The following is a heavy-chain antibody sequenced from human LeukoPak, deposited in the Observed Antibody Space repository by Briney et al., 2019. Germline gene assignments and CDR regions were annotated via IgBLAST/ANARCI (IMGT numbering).Heavy chain of an antibody. V-gene: IGHV3-23*01. J-gene: IGHJ4*02. CDR2: ISGSGGST. CDR1: GFTFSIYA. CDR3: AKDRPNYYESNGDYYRRNGDY. D-gene: IGHD3-22*01. Sequence: PGGSLRLSCAASGFTFSIYAMSWVRQAPGKGLEWVSSISGSGGSTYYTDPVKGRFTISRDNSKNRVYLQMNSLRAEDTAVYYCAKDRPNYYESNGDYYRRNGDYWGQGTLVTVSS.